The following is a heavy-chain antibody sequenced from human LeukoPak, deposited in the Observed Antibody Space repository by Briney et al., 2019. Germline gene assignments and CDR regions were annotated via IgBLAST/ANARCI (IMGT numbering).Heavy chain of an antibody. Sequence: KTGGSLRLSCAASGFTFSSYSMNWVRQAPGKGLEWVSSISSSSSYIYYADSVKGRFTISRDNAKNSLYLQMNSLRAEDTAVYYCARDTSAAYYYGMDVWGQGTTVTVSS. CDR2: ISSSSSYI. V-gene: IGHV3-21*01. CDR3: ARDTSAAYYYGMDV. D-gene: IGHD6-25*01. J-gene: IGHJ6*02. CDR1: GFTFSSYS.